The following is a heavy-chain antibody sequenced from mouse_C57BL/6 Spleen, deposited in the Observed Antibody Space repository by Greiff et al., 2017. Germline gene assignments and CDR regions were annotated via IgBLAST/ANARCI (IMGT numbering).Heavy chain of an antibody. Sequence: QVQLQQPGAELVKPGASVKLSCKASGYTFTSYWMQWVKQRPGQGLEWIGEIDPSDSYTNYNQKFKGKATLTVDTSSSTAYMQLSSLTSADSAVYYCARKADGYYDYWGQGTTLTVSS. D-gene: IGHD2-3*01. CDR2: IDPSDSYT. CDR1: GYTFTSYW. V-gene: IGHV1-50*01. J-gene: IGHJ2*01. CDR3: ARKADGYYDY.